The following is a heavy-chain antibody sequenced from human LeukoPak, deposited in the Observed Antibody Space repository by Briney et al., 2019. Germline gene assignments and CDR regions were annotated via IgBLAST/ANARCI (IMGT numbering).Heavy chain of an antibody. V-gene: IGHV1-2*02. Sequence: ASVKVSSKASGYTFTGYYMHWVRQAPGQGLEWMGWINPNSGGTNYAQKFQGRVTMTRDTSISTAYMELSRLRSDDTAVYYCARIPIVVVPAAQGDNWFDPWGQGTLVTVSS. CDR1: GYTFTGYY. J-gene: IGHJ5*02. D-gene: IGHD2-2*01. CDR3: ARIPIVVVPAAQGDNWFDP. CDR2: INPNSGGT.